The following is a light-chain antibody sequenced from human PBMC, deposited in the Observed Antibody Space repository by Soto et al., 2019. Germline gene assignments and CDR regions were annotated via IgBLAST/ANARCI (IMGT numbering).Light chain of an antibody. J-gene: IGKJ5*01. V-gene: IGKV3-20*01. CDR3: QQYGSSST. Sequence: EIVLMQSPGTLSLSPGERATLSCRASQSVTSDYLAWYQQKPGQAPRLLIHGASSRATGIPDRFSGSGSGTDFTLTISRLEPEDFAVYYCQQYGSSSTFGQGTRLEIK. CDR2: GAS. CDR1: QSVTSDY.